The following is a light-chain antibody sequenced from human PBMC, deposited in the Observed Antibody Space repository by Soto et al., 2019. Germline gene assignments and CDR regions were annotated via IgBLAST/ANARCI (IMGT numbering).Light chain of an antibody. CDR2: GAS. V-gene: IGKV3-20*01. CDR3: QQYGNSRGT. CDR1: QSVSTSY. Sequence: IVLPQSPGTLSLSPGDRATLSCRASQSVSTSYLAWYQQKPGQAPRLLIYGASSRATGIPDRFSGSGSGTDFTLTISGLEPEDFAVYYCQQYGNSRGTFGQGTKVDNK. J-gene: IGKJ1*01.